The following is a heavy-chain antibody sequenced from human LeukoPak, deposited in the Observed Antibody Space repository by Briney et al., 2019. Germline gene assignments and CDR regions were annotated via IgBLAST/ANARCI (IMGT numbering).Heavy chain of an antibody. V-gene: IGHV1-2*02. J-gene: IGHJ3*02. CDR1: GYTFTGYY. CDR3: ARYGDYPNDAFDI. D-gene: IGHD4-17*01. CDR2: INANSGGT. Sequence: ASVKVSCKASGYTFTGYYMHWVRQAPGQGLEWMGWINANSGGTNYAQKFQGRVTMTRDTSISTAYMELSRLRSEDTAVYYCARYGDYPNDAFDIWGQGTMVTVSS.